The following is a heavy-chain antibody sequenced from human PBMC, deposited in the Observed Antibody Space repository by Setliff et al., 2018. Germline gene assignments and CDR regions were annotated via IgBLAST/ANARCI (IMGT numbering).Heavy chain of an antibody. Sequence: PSETLSLTCAVYGESFDTYYWSWIRQPPGKGLEWFGEINQSGSGDYNPSFKGRVTISVDTSKKQFSLTLNSVTAADTALYYCRQAVVGRDVFDIWGQGTVVTVSS. J-gene: IGHJ3*02. CDR3: RQAVVGRDVFDI. CDR1: GESFDTYY. V-gene: IGHV4-34*01. D-gene: IGHD1-1*01. CDR2: INQSGSG.